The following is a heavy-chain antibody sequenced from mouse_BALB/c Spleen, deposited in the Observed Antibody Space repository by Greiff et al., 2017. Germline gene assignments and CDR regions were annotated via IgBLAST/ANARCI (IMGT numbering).Heavy chain of an antibody. Sequence: QVQLQQSGPGLVAPSQSLSITCTVSGFSLTGYGVNWVRQPPGKGLEWLGMIWGDGSTDYNSALKSRLSISKDNSKSQVFLKMNSLQTDDTARYYCARDHYYGSSYVYYAMDYWGQGTSVTVSS. V-gene: IGHV2-6-7*01. CDR2: IWGDGST. CDR3: ARDHYYGSSYVYYAMDY. CDR1: GFSLTGYG. J-gene: IGHJ4*01. D-gene: IGHD1-1*01.